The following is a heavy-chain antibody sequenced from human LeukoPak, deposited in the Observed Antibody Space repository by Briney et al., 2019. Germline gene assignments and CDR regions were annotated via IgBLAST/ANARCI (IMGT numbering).Heavy chain of an antibody. Sequence: GGSLRLSCAASGFTFSSYAMHWVRQAPGKGLEWVAVISYDGSNKYYADSVKGRFTISRDNSKNTLYLQMNSLGAEDTAVYYCAKVGSSSWYFRYFDCWGQGTLVTVSS. CDR1: GFTFSSYA. J-gene: IGHJ4*02. V-gene: IGHV3-30*18. D-gene: IGHD6-13*01. CDR3: AKVGSSSWYFRYFDC. CDR2: ISYDGSNK.